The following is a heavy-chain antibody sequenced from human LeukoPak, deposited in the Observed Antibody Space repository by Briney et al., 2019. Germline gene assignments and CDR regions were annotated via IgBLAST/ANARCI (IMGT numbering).Heavy chain of an antibody. CDR1: GFTFSTYN. V-gene: IGHV3-21*01. CDR3: ASYYDFWSGYYTYYFDY. Sequence: GGSLRLSCVVSGFTFSTYNMNWVRQAPGKGLEWVSSISSSSSYIYYADSVKGRFTISRDNAKNSLYLQMNSLRAEDTAVYYCASYYDFWSGYYTYYFDYWGQGTLVTVSS. J-gene: IGHJ4*02. D-gene: IGHD3-3*01. CDR2: ISSSSSYI.